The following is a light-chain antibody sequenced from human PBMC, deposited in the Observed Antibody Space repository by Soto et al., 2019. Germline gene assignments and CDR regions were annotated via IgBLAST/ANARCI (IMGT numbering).Light chain of an antibody. Sequence: DTQMTQSPSSLSASVGDRVTITCQASQDIRKNLNWYQQKPGKAPKVLISDASNLQTGVPSRFSGSGSGTDFTFTINSLQPEDVATYYCQQYDNLLFTFGPGTKVEIK. V-gene: IGKV1-33*01. CDR3: QQYDNLLFT. J-gene: IGKJ3*01. CDR1: QDIRKN. CDR2: DAS.